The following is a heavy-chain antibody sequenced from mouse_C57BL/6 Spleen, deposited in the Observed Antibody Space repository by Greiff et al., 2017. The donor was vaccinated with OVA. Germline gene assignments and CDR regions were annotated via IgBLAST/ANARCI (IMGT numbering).Heavy chain of an antibody. CDR2: IDPEDGDT. J-gene: IGHJ3*01. Sequence: VQLQQSGAELVRPGASVKLSCTASGFTITDYYMHWVKQRPEQGLEWIGRIDPEDGDTEYAPKFQGKATMTADTSSNTAYLQLSSLTSEDTAVYYCTTYYGSSAWFAYWGQGTLVTVSA. CDR3: TTYYGSSAWFAY. V-gene: IGHV14-1*01. D-gene: IGHD1-1*01. CDR1: GFTITDYY.